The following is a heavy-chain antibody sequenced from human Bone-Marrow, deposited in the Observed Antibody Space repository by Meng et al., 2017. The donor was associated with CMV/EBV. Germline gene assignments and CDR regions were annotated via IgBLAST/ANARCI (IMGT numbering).Heavy chain of an antibody. Sequence: GGSLRLSCAASGFTFSSYSMNWVRQAPRKGLEWVSSISSSSSYIYYADSVKGRFTISRDNAKNSLYLQMNSLRAEDTAVYYCARDGYSSSWYYYYGMDVWGQGTTVTVSS. CDR1: GFTFSSYS. CDR3: ARDGYSSSWYYYYGMDV. J-gene: IGHJ6*02. CDR2: ISSSSSYI. V-gene: IGHV3-21*01. D-gene: IGHD6-13*01.